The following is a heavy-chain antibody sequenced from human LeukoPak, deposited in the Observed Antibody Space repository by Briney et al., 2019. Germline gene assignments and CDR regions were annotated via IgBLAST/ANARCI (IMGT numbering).Heavy chain of an antibody. CDR1: GGSISNSNW. D-gene: IGHD6-13*01. J-gene: IGHJ6*02. CDR2: IYHRGST. Sequence: PSETLSLTCAVSGGSISNSNWWSWVRQPPGKGLEWIGEIYHRGSTNYNPSLKSRVTISVDKSKNQFSLKLSSVTAADTAVYYCASRIAAAVKAMDVWGQGTTVTVSS. V-gene: IGHV4-4*02. CDR3: ASRIAAAVKAMDV.